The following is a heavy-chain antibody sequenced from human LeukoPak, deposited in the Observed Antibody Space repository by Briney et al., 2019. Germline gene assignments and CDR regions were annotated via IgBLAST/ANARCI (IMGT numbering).Heavy chain of an antibody. V-gene: IGHV3-43*02. CDR3: VKDLIVGDYYSSDNYYLPDAFDI. CDR1: GFGFEDYV. J-gene: IGHJ3*02. D-gene: IGHD3-10*01. CDR2: IGGDSAST. Sequence: GGSLRLSCAASGFGFEDYVMHWVRQVPGKGLEWVALIGGDSASTYYADSLKGRFTICRDNSYNSLYLQMDRLRIEDTALYYCVKDLIVGDYYSSDNYYLPDAFDIWGQGTMVTVSS.